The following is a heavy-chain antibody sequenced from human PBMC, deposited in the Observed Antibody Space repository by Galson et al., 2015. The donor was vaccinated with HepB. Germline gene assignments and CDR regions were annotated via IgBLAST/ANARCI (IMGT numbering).Heavy chain of an antibody. J-gene: IGHJ6*03. CDR1: GYTFTGYY. CDR2: IIPIFGTA. CDR3: ARAEPDPYCSSTSCPMGGYYYMDV. D-gene: IGHD2-2*01. V-gene: IGHV1-69*01. Sequence: SCKASGYTFTGYYMHWVRQAPGQGLEWMGGIIPIFGTANYAQKFQGRVTITADESTSTAYMELSSLRSEDTAVYYCARAEPDPYCSSTSCPMGGYYYMDVWGKGTTVTVSS.